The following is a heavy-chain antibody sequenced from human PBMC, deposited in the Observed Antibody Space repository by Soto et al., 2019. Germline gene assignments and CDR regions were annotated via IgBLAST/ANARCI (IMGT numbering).Heavy chain of an antibody. CDR2: IYYSGTT. D-gene: IGHD2-2*02. V-gene: IGHV4-30-4*01. CDR3: ARDCSSTSCYTLFDY. Sequence: PSETLSLTCTVSGGSISSGDYYWSWIRQPPGKGLEWIGYIYYSGTTYYNPSLKSRVTISVDTSKNQFSLKLTSVTAADTAVYYCARDCSSTSCYTLFDYWGQGTLVTVSS. CDR1: GGSISSGDYY. J-gene: IGHJ4*02.